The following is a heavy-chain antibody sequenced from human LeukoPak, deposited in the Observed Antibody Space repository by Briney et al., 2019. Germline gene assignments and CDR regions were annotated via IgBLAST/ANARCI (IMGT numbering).Heavy chain of an antibody. CDR1: GFTFSSYS. CDR2: ISSSSSYI. Sequence: GGSLRLSCAASGFTFSSYSMNWVRQAPGKGLEWVSSISSSSSYIYYADSVKGRFTISRDNAKNSLYLQMNSLRAEDTAVYYCARGIVVVPAAPGRVDYWGQGTLVTVSS. CDR3: ARGIVVVPAAPGRVDY. D-gene: IGHD2-2*01. V-gene: IGHV3-21*01. J-gene: IGHJ4*02.